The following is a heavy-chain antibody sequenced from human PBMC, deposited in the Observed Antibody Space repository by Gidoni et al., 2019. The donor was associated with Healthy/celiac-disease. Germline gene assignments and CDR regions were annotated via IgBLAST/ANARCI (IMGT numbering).Heavy chain of an antibody. CDR2: IYPGDSDT. CDR1: GYSFPSYW. CDR3: ARRLGYSAVAGKPWYFDL. V-gene: IGHV5-51*01. D-gene: IGHD6-19*01. Sequence: EVQLVQSGAEVKKPGASLKISCTGSGYSFPSYWIGWVRQMPGKGLEWMGIIYPGDSDTRYSPSFQGQVTISADKSISTAYLQWSSLKASDTAMYYCARRLGYSAVAGKPWYFDLWGRGTLVTVSS. J-gene: IGHJ2*01.